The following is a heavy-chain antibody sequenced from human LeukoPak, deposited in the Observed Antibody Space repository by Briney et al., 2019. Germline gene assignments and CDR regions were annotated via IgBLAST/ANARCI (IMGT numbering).Heavy chain of an antibody. CDR3: AREYDAFDY. CDR1: GFTFSDHY. D-gene: IGHD3-16*01. Sequence: PGGSLRLSCAASGFTFSDHYMDWVRQAPGKGLEWVGRTRNKANSYTTEYAASVKGRFTISRDDSKNSLYLQMNSLKTEDTAVYYCAREYDAFDYWGQGTLVTVSS. J-gene: IGHJ4*02. V-gene: IGHV3-72*01. CDR2: TRNKANSYTT.